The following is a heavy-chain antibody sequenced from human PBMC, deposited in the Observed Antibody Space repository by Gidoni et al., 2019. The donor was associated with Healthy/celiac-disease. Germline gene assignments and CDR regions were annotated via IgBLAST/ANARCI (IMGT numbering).Heavy chain of an antibody. Sequence: EVQLLESGGGLVQPGGSLRLSCAASGFTVRSYAMSWVRQAPGKGLEWVSAISGIGGSTYYADSVKGRSTISRDNSKNTLYLQMTGLRAEDTAVYYCAKDMTMVTISWFDPWGQGTLVTVSS. D-gene: IGHD4-17*01. CDR3: AKDMTMVTISWFDP. CDR2: ISGIGGST. CDR1: GFTVRSYA. V-gene: IGHV3-23*01. J-gene: IGHJ5*02.